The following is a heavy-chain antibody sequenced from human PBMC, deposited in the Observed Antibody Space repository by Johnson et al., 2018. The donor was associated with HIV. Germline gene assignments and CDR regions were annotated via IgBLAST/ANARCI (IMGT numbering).Heavy chain of an antibody. CDR2: IKQDGSEK. V-gene: IGHV3-7*02. CDR1: GFTFSTYA. Sequence: VQLVESGGGLVKPGGSLRLSCAASGFTFSTYAMHWVRQAPGKGLEWVANIKQDGSEKYYVDSVKGRFTISRDNAKNSLYLQMNSLRAEDTAVYYCARGTPWDAFDIWGQGTMVTVSS. CDR3: ARGTPWDAFDI. J-gene: IGHJ3*02.